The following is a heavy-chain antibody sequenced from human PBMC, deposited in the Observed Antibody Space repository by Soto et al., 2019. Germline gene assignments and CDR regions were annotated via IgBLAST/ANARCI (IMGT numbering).Heavy chain of an antibody. J-gene: IGHJ6*02. CDR2: IYPGDSNI. CDR3: ARQRGHGYTEYYYYPMDV. CDR1: GYSFTNYW. V-gene: IGHV5-51*01. Sequence: GESLKISCKASGYSFTNYWIGWVRQMPGKGLEWMGIIYPGDSNIKYSPSFQGQVTISADKSITTAYLRWSSLKASDTAKYYCARQRGHGYTEYYYYPMDVWGQGTTVTVSS. D-gene: IGHD5-12*01.